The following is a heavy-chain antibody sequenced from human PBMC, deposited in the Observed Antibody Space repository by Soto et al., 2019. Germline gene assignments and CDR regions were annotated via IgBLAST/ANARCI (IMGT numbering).Heavy chain of an antibody. D-gene: IGHD3-16*01. V-gene: IGHV1-2*04. CDR3: AREGLSGDGDGGYFDY. Sequence: ASVKVSCKASGYTFTGYYMHWVRQAPGQGLEWMGWINPNSGGTNYAQKFQGWVTTTRDTSISTAYMELSRLRSDDTAVYYCAREGLSGDGDGGYFDYWGQGTLVTVSS. CDR1: GYTFTGYY. CDR2: INPNSGGT. J-gene: IGHJ4*02.